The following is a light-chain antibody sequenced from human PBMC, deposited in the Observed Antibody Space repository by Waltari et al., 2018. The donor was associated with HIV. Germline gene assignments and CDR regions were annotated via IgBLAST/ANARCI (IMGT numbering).Light chain of an antibody. CDR1: KGSSSW. J-gene: IGKJ4*01. V-gene: IGKV1-12*01. CDR3: QQANSFPLT. CDR2: AAS. Sequence: DIQMTQSPSSVSASVGDRVTITCRASKGSSSWLAWYQQKPGKDPKRLIYAASSLQSGVPSRFSGSGSGTDFTLTISSLQPEDFATYYCQQANSFPLTFGGGTKVEIK.